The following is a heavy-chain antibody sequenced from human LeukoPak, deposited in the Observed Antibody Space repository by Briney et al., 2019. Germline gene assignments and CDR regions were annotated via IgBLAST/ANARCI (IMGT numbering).Heavy chain of an antibody. D-gene: IGHD2-2*01. Sequence: GGSLRLSCVAAGFTLSSNYMSWVRQAPGKGLEWVSVIYSGGSTYNADSVKGRFTISRDNSKNTLYLQMNSLRAEDTAVYYCARAPDVPAAMRYWGQGTLVTVSS. J-gene: IGHJ4*02. CDR2: IYSGGST. V-gene: IGHV3-53*01. CDR3: ARAPDVPAAMRY. CDR1: GFTLSSNY.